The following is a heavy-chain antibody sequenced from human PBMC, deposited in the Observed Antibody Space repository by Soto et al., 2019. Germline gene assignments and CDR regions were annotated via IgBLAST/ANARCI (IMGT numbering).Heavy chain of an antibody. D-gene: IGHD6-19*01. CDR1: GFTVSSKY. Sequence: EVQLVESGGGLIQPGGSLRLSYAASGFTVSSKYMTWVRQAPGKGLEWVSVIYGGGTTYDADSVKGRFTISRDNSKNTLYLQMNSLRAEDTAVYYCVQTTGWPGFDFWGQGTLVTVSS. CDR2: IYGGGTT. V-gene: IGHV3-53*01. J-gene: IGHJ4*02. CDR3: VQTTGWPGFDF.